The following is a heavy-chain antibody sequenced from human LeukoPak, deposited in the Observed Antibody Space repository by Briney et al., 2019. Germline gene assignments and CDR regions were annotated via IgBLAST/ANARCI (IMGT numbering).Heavy chain of an antibody. D-gene: IGHD5-24*01. J-gene: IGHJ4*02. CDR3: VRDRDGYNY. Sequence: GGSLRLSCAASGFTFSNSLMHWVRQVPGKGLVWVARIDIDGSTTHYADSVKGRFTISRDNAKNTLYLQMNILRAEDTAVYYCVRDRDGYNYWGQGTLITVSS. CDR2: IDIDGSTT. V-gene: IGHV3-74*01. CDR1: GFTFSNSL.